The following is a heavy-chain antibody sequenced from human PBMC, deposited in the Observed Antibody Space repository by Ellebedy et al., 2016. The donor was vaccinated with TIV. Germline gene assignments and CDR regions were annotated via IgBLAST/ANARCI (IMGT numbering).Heavy chain of an antibody. Sequence: GESLKISCKGSGDSFTNYWINWVRQMPGKGLEWMGRIDPRDSYTNYSPSFQGHVNISVYQSLSPAYLQWSSLKASDNAMFYCASLTHCSGGSCYMGTFDIWGQGTMVTVSS. V-gene: IGHV5-10-1*01. CDR3: ASLTHCSGGSCYMGTFDI. D-gene: IGHD2-15*01. CDR2: IDPRDSYT. CDR1: GDSFTNYW. J-gene: IGHJ3*02.